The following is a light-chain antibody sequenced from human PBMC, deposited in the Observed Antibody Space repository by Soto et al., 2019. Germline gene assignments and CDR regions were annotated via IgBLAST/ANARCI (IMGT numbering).Light chain of an antibody. CDR2: DVT. CDR1: NSDIGGYNF. Sequence: QSVLTQPASVSGSPGQSITISCTGTNSDIGGYNFVSWYQQHPGKAPKLMFYDVTNRPSGVSNRFSGSKSGKTASLTISGLQAEDEAVYYCSSYTSTNTVVFGGGTKFTVL. V-gene: IGLV2-14*03. CDR3: SSYTSTNTVV. J-gene: IGLJ2*01.